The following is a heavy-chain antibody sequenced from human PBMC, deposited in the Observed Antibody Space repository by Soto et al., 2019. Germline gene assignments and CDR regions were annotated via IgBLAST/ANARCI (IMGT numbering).Heavy chain of an antibody. CDR2: TYYRGST. D-gene: IGHD6-6*01. V-gene: IGHV4-30-4*01. CDR3: ARVELVHAFDI. Sequence: QVQLQESGPGLVKPSQTLSLTCTVSGGSISSGDYYWSWIRQPPGKGLEWIGYTYYRGSTYYNPSLKIRVTTSVDTSKNQFSRKLRSVTAEDTAVYYCARVELVHAFDIWGQGTMVTVSS. J-gene: IGHJ3*02. CDR1: GGSISSGDYY.